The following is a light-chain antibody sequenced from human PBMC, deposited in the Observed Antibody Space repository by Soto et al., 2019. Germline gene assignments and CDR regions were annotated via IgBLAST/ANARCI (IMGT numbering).Light chain of an antibody. Sequence: QSVLAHPAPLPGLPGQPITISSTETAEDVGGYTFASWYKQHQGKPPNLWFFGVTNGPSGVFNRFPGSKYANTASLTISGLQAEEEADYFCSSFTCTNTVYVFGSGTKVTVL. J-gene: IGLJ1*01. V-gene: IGLV2-14*01. CDR3: SSFTCTNTVYV. CDR2: GVT. CDR1: AEDVGGYTF.